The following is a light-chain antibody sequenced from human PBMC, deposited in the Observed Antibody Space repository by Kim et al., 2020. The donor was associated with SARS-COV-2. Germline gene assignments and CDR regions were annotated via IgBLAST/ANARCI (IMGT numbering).Light chain of an antibody. Sequence: EIVLTQSPGTLSLSPGERATLSCRASQSVNIHLAWYQHKPGQAPRLLISLASRRATGIPDRFSGSGSGTDFTLTISRLEPEDSAAYYCQQYNTALTCCGGTKVDIK. J-gene: IGKJ4*01. CDR1: QSVNIH. CDR2: LAS. V-gene: IGKV3-20*01. CDR3: QQYNTALT.